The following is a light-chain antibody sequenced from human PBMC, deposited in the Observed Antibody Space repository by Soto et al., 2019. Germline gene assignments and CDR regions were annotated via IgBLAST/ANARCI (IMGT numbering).Light chain of an antibody. CDR3: QQLNSYPQT. CDR2: SAS. CDR1: RGISSY. Sequence: DIQMTQSPSTLSASVGARVTITCQASRGISSYLAWYQQNPGKAPKLLVYSASTLQSGVPSRFSGSGSGPDFTLTISSLQPEDSATYFCQQLNSYPQTFGQGTRLEI. J-gene: IGKJ5*01. V-gene: IGKV1-9*01.